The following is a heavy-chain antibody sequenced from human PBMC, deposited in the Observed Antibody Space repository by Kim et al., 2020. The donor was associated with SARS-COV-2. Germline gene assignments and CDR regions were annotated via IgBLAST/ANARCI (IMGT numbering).Heavy chain of an antibody. CDR2: IIPIFGTA. V-gene: IGHV1-69*13. D-gene: IGHD6-13*01. J-gene: IGHJ6*02. CDR1: GGTFSSYA. Sequence: SVKVSCKASGGTFSSYAISWVRQAPGQGLEWLGGIIPIFGTANYAQKFQGRVTITADESTSTAYMELSSLRSEDTAVYYCARDKGAGSSWYVQYYYGMDVWGQGTTVTVSS. CDR3: ARDKGAGSSWYVQYYYGMDV.